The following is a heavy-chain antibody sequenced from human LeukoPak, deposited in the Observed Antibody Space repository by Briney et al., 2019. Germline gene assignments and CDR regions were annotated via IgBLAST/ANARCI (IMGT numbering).Heavy chain of an antibody. CDR2: IIPILGIA. CDR1: GGTFSSYA. J-gene: IGHJ4*02. Sequence: SSVKVSCKASGGTFSSYAISWVRQAPGQGLEWMGRIIPILGIANYAQKFQGRVTITADKSTSTAYMELSSLRSDDTAVYYCAKDRWSDSSSSFDYWGQGTLVTVSS. CDR3: AKDRWSDSSSSFDY. D-gene: IGHD6-6*01. V-gene: IGHV1-69*04.